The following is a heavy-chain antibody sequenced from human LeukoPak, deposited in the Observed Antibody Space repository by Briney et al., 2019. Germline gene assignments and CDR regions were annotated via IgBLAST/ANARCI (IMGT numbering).Heavy chain of an antibody. CDR2: IRYDGSNK. CDR3: AKDGRFGELNFDY. J-gene: IGHJ4*02. V-gene: IGHV3-30*02. D-gene: IGHD3-10*01. Sequence: GGSLRLSCAASGFTFSSYGMHWVRQAPGKGLEWVAFIRYDGSNKYYADSVKGRFIISRDNSKNTLYLQMNSLRAEDTAVYYCAKDGRFGELNFDYWGQGTLVTVSS. CDR1: GFTFSSYG.